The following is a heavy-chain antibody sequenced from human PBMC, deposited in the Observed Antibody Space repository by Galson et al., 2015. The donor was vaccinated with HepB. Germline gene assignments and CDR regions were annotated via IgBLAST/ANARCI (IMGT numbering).Heavy chain of an antibody. CDR1: GFSLSTSGMR. J-gene: IGHJ4*02. CDR2: LCWGDGK. D-gene: IGHD6-13*01. V-gene: IGHV2-70*04. CDR3: ARIRLGSSWFFDY. Sequence: PALVKPTQTLTLTCTFSGFSLSTSGMRVSWIRQPPGKALEWLARLCWGDGKFYSTSLKTRLTISKDTSKNQVVPTMTNMDPVDTATYYCARIRLGSSWFFDYWGQGTLVTVSS.